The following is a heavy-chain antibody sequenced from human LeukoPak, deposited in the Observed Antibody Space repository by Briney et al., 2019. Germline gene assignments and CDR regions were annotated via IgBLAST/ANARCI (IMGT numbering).Heavy chain of an antibody. CDR3: ARGGMVRGIPDY. Sequence: MTSETLSLTCTVSSGSISTSNYYWGWVRQPPGKALEWIGNIFYTGSTYYSPSLKSRVTISLDTSRNQFSLKLSSVTAADTAVYYCARGGMVRGIPDYWGQGTLVTVSS. D-gene: IGHD3-10*01. CDR2: IFYTGST. V-gene: IGHV4-39*07. J-gene: IGHJ4*02. CDR1: SGSISTSNYY.